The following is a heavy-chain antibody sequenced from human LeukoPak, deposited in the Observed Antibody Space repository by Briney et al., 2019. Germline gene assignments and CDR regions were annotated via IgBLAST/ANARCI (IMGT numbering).Heavy chain of an antibody. Sequence: ASVKVSCKISGYSLIELSIHWVRQAPGKGLEWMGGFDSQDGETLYAQKFQGRVTITEDTSTDTAYMELSNLRSEDTAVYYCATHKMFRGFNWFDPWGQGTLVTVSS. V-gene: IGHV1-24*01. CDR3: ATHKMFRGFNWFDP. CDR2: FDSQDGET. D-gene: IGHD3-10*01. CDR1: GYSLIELS. J-gene: IGHJ5*02.